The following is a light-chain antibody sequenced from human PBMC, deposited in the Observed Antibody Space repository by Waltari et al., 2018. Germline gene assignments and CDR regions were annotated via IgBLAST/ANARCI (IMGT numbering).Light chain of an antibody. CDR2: NDT. Sequence: QRPGQAPVMVIYNDTERPSEIPEGFSGSRSGTTVTLTISGVQAEDEADYYCQSADSSDSYVIFGGGTKLSVL. CDR3: QSADSSDSYVI. V-gene: IGLV3-25*03. J-gene: IGLJ2*01.